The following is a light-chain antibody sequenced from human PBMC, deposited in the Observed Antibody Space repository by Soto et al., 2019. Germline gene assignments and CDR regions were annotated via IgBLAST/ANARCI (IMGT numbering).Light chain of an antibody. Sequence: QSVLTQPPSASGTPGQRVTISCSGSSSNIGSNSVSWYQQLPGTAPNLLIYNNNQRPSGVPDRFSGSKSGTSGSLAISGLQSGDEADYYCAAWDDSLNGYVFGTGTKVTV. CDR1: SSNIGSNS. CDR3: AAWDDSLNGYV. V-gene: IGLV1-44*01. J-gene: IGLJ1*01. CDR2: NNN.